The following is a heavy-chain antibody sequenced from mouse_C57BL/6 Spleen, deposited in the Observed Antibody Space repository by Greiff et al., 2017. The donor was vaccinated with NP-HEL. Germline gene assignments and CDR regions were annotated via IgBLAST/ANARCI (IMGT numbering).Heavy chain of an antibody. CDR1: GFTFSSYG. J-gene: IGHJ4*01. D-gene: IGHD2-4*01. V-gene: IGHV5-6*01. CDR3: ARRGLRRVYAMDY. CDR2: ISSGGSYT. Sequence: VQLKESGGDLVKPGGSLKLSCAASGFTFSSYGMSWVRQTPDKRLEWVATISSGGSYTYYPDSVKGRFTISRDNAKNTLYLQMSSLKSEDTAMYYCARRGLRRVYAMDYWGQGTSVTVSS.